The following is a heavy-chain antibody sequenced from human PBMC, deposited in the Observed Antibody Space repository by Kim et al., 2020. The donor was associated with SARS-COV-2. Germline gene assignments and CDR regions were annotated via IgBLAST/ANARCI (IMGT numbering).Heavy chain of an antibody. V-gene: IGHV1-46*03. D-gene: IGHD4-17*01. CDR2: INPSGGST. CDR1: GYTFTSYY. Sequence: ASVKVSCKASGYTFTSYYMHWVRQAPGQGLEWMGIINPSGGSTSYAQKFQGRVTMTRDTSTSTVHMELSSLRSEDTAVYYCARDLTVTTQYYYYYGMDVWGQGTTVTVSS. CDR3: ARDLTVTTQYYYYYGMDV. J-gene: IGHJ6*02.